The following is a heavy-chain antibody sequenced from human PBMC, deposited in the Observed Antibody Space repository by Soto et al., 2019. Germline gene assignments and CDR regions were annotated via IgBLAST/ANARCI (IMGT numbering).Heavy chain of an antibody. Sequence: QVQLVQSGGEVKRPGASVRVSCQASGYTFSTYGISWVRQAPGQGLEWMGWISAYNGHTDYAQKFQGRVTMTTDTSTNTVSMELRSLRFDDTAVYYCARGRTWGARDFDYWSQGTLVAVSS. D-gene: IGHD3-16*01. J-gene: IGHJ4*02. CDR1: GYTFSTYG. CDR2: ISAYNGHT. CDR3: ARGRTWGARDFDY. V-gene: IGHV1-18*01.